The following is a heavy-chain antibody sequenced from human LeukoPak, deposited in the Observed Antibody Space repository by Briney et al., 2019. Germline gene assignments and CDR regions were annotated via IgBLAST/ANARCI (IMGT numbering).Heavy chain of an antibody. CDR2: ISWNSGSI. V-gene: IGHV3-9*01. CDR3: AKDKAPYCSSTSCYSSYDAFDI. CDR1: GFTFDDYA. J-gene: IGHJ3*02. Sequence: GRSLRLSCAASGFTFDDYAMHWVRQAPGKGLEWVSGISWNSGSIGYADSVKGRFTISRDNSKNTLYLQMNSLRAEDTAVYYCAKDKAPYCSSTSCYSSYDAFDIWGQGTMVTVSS. D-gene: IGHD2-2*02.